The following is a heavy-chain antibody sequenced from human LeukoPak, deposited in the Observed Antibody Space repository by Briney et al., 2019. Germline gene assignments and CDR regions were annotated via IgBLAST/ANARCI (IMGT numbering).Heavy chain of an antibody. Sequence: SETLSLTCTVSGGSISSSSYYWGWIRQPPGKGLEWIGSIYYSGSTYYNPSLKSRVTISVDTSKNQFSLKLSSVTAADTAVYYCASGLRFGEFDYWGQGTLVTVSS. D-gene: IGHD3-10*01. V-gene: IGHV4-39*07. CDR3: ASGLRFGEFDY. CDR2: IYYSGST. J-gene: IGHJ4*02. CDR1: GGSISSSSYY.